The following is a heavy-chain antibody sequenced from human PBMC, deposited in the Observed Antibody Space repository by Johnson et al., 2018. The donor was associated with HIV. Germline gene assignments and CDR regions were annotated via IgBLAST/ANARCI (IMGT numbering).Heavy chain of an antibody. CDR1: GFTFSDYY. CDR2: ISSSGSTI. D-gene: IGHD3-22*01. Sequence: QVQLVESGGGLVQPGRSLRLSCAASGFTFSDYYMSWIRQAPGKGLEWVSYISSSGSTIYYADSVKGRFTISRDNAKNSLYLQMNSLRAEDTAVYYCAKDFGIVVVKSAFDIWGQGTMVTVSS. CDR3: AKDFGIVVVKSAFDI. J-gene: IGHJ3*02. V-gene: IGHV3-11*04.